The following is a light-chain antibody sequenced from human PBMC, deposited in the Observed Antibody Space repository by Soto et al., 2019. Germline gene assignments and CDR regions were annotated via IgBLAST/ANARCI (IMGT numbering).Light chain of an antibody. CDR1: QSVSSY. V-gene: IGKV3-11*01. CDR2: DAS. CDR3: QQRSNWPPIT. J-gene: IGKJ5*01. Sequence: EIVMTQSTATLSVSPGERVTLSCRASQSVSSYLAWYQQKPGQAPRLLIYDASNRATGIPARFSGSGSGTDFTLTISSLEPEDFAVYYCQQRSNWPPITFGQGTRLEIK.